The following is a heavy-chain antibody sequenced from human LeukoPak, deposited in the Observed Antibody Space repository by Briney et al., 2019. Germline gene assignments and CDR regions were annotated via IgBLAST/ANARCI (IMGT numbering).Heavy chain of an antibody. Sequence: GGSLRLSCAASGFSFSSHWMSWVRQAPGKGLEWVANINQDGSEKQYVDSVKGRFTISRDNAKNSLYLQMNSLRAEDTAVYYCARAGFGDALYFNYWGKETRVPPS. V-gene: IGHV3-7*01. CDR1: GFSFSSHW. CDR3: ARAGFGDALYFNY. J-gene: IGHJ4*02. CDR2: INQDGSEK. D-gene: IGHD3-3*01.